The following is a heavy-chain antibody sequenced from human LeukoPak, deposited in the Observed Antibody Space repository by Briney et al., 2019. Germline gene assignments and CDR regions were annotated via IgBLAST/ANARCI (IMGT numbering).Heavy chain of an antibody. J-gene: IGHJ4*02. CDR3: ARPSQFRYYFDY. D-gene: IGHD2-21*01. CDR1: GYTFTGYY. CDR2: INPNSGGT. Sequence: ASVKVSCKASGYTFTGYYMHWVRQAPGQGLEWMGWINPNSGGTNYAQKFQGRVTMTRDTSIGTAYMELSRLRSDDTAVYYCARPSQFRYYFDYWGQGTLVTVSS. V-gene: IGHV1-2*02.